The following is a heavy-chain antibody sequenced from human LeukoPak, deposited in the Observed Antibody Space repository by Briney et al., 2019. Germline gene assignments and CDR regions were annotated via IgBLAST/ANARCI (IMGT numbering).Heavy chain of an antibody. V-gene: IGHV1-69*05. CDR2: IIPIFGTA. D-gene: IGHD3-10*01. CDR1: GGTFGSYA. Sequence: SVKVSCKASGGTFGSYAISWVRQAPGQGLEWMGGIIPIFGTANYAQKFQGRVTFTTDESTSTAYMELSSLRSEDTAVYYCARAEYYYGSGSYGFAYYFDYWGQGTLVTVSS. J-gene: IGHJ4*02. CDR3: ARAEYYYGSGSYGFAYYFDY.